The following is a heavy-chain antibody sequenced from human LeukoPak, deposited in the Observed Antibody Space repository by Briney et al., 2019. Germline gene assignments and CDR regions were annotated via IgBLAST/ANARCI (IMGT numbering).Heavy chain of an antibody. CDR1: RFTFSGYW. CDR3: ARVAYCGGDCYSLDYYYMDV. CDR2: IKQDGSET. D-gene: IGHD2-21*02. Sequence: GGSLRLSCAASRFTFSGYWMNWVRQAPGKGLEWVANIKQDGSETYYVDSVKGRFTISRDNAKNSLYLQMNSLRAEDTAVYYCARVAYCGGDCYSLDYYYMDVWGKGTTVTVSS. J-gene: IGHJ6*03. V-gene: IGHV3-7*01.